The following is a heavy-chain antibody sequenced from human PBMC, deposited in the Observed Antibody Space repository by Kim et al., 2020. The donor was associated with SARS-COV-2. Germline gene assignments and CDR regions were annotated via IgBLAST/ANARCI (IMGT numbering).Heavy chain of an antibody. CDR3: AKCDSVDPQPSKDGAYFLH. D-gene: IGHD2-21*02. CDR1: GFTFSSYA. Sequence: GGSLRLSCAASGFTFSSYAMSWFRQAPGKGLEWVSGVSGSGGSTYYADSVRGRFTVSRDYSKDMLYLQMNNLRAEDTAVYFCAKCDSVDPQPSKDGAYFLHWGRGTLGTVSS. V-gene: IGHV3-23*01. CDR2: VSGSGGST. J-gene: IGHJ1*01.